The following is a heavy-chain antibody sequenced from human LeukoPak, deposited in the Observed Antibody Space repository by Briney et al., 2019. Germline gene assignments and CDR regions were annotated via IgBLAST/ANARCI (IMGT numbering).Heavy chain of an antibody. CDR2: IKQDGSEQ. D-gene: IGHD3-22*01. J-gene: IGHJ3*02. CDR3: ARGGNLSYYDSSGYYYVPLGAFDI. CDR1: GFTFRSYW. V-gene: IGHV3-7*01. Sequence: GGSLRLSCAASGFTFRSYWMSWVRQAPGKGLEWVANIKQDGSEQYYVDSVKGRFTISRDNAKNSLYLQMNSLRAEDTAVYYCARGGNLSYYDSSGYYYVPLGAFDIWGQGTMVTVSS.